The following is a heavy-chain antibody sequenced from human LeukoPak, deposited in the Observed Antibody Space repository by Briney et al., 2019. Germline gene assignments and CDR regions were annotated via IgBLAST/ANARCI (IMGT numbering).Heavy chain of an antibody. Sequence: GRSLRLSCAASGFTFSSYAMHWVRQAPGKGLEWVAVISYDGSNKYYADSVKGRFTISRDNSKNTLYLQMNSLRAEDTAVYYCARGERQDYYYYYYMDVWGKGTTVTVSS. V-gene: IGHV3-30*04. CDR3: ARGERQDYYYYYYMDV. CDR2: ISYDGSNK. J-gene: IGHJ6*03. D-gene: IGHD1-1*01. CDR1: GFTFSSYA.